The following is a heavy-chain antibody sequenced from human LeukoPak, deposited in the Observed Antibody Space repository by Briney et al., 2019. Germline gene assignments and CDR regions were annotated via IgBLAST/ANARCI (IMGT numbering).Heavy chain of an antibody. CDR2: IYYSGST. CDR3: ARARSIAARHFDY. V-gene: IGHV4-59*01. Sequence: SETLSLTCTVSGGSISSYYWSWIRQPPGKGLEWIGYIYYSGSTNYNPSLKSRVTISVDTSKNQFSLKLSSVTAADTAVYYCARARSIAARHFDYWGQGTLVTVST. CDR1: GGSISSYY. J-gene: IGHJ4*02. D-gene: IGHD6-6*01.